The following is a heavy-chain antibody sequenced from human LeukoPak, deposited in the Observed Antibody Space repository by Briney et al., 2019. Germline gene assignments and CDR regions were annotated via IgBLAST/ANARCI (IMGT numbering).Heavy chain of an antibody. CDR1: GYTFTGYY. J-gene: IGHJ4*02. CDR2: ISAYNGNT. CDR3: ARDFRYSGYDL. Sequence: ASVKVSCKASGYTFTGYYMHWVRQAPGQGLEWMGWISAYNGNTNYAQKLQGRVTMTTDTSTSTAYMELRSLRSDDTAVYYCARDFRYSGYDLWGQGTLVTVSS. D-gene: IGHD5-12*01. V-gene: IGHV1-18*04.